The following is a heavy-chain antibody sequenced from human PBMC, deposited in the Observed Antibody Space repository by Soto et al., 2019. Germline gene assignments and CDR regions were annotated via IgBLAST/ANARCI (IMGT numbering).Heavy chain of an antibody. V-gene: IGHV3-21*01. CDR3: ARDLPAYYHILTDNIIGTLDY. CDR2: ISSSSSYI. CDR1: GFTFSSYS. J-gene: IGHJ4*02. Sequence: GGSLRLSCAASGFTFSSYSMNWVRQAPGKGLEWVSSISSSSSYIYYADSVKGRFTISRDNAKNSLYLQMNSLRVEDTAVYYCARDLPAYYHILTDNIIGTLDYRGQGILVTVYS. D-gene: IGHD3-9*01.